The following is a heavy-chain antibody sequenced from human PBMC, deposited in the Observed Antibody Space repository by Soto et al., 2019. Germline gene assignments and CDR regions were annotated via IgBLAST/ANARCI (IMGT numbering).Heavy chain of an antibody. CDR3: ANDRKLELLHEIDY. D-gene: IGHD1-7*01. CDR2: ISYDGSNK. CDR1: GFTFSNSG. Sequence: GESLRLSFAPSGFTFSNSGMHWVRQAPGKGLEWVAVISYDGSNKYYADSVKGQFTISRDNSKNTLYLQMNSLRAEDTAVYYCANDRKLELLHEIDYWGQGT. J-gene: IGHJ4*02. V-gene: IGHV3-30*18.